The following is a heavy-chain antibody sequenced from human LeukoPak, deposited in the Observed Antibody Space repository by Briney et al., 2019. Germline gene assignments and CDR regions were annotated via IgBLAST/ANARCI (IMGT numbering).Heavy chain of an antibody. J-gene: IGHJ6*02. D-gene: IGHD3-3*01. CDR3: ARDMYYDFWSGYYPPYYFYGMDV. V-gene: IGHV3-21*01. CDR2: ISSGSTYI. Sequence: SGGSLRLSCAASGFTFTNYSMNWVRQAPGKGLEWVSSISSGSTYIFYADSVKGRFTISRDNAKNSLSLQMNSLRAEDTAVYYCARDMYYDFWSGYYPPYYFYGMDVWGQGTTVTVSS. CDR1: GFTFTNYS.